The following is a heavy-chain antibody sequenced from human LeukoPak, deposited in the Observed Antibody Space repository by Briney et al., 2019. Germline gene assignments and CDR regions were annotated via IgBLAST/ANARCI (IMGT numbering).Heavy chain of an antibody. CDR1: GYTFTSYD. J-gene: IGHJ5*02. CDR2: MNPNSGNT. Sequence: VGSVKVSCKASGYTFTSYDINWVRQATGQGLEWMGWMNPNSGNTGYAQKFQGRVTMTRNTSISTAYMELSGLRSEDTAVYYCARGPRYGSGSYSGWFDPWGQGTLVTVSS. CDR3: ARGPRYGSGSYSGWFDP. V-gene: IGHV1-8*01. D-gene: IGHD3-10*01.